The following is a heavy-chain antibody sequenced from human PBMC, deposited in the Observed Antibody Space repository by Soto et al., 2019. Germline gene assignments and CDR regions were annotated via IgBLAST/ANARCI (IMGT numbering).Heavy chain of an antibody. J-gene: IGHJ4*02. CDR1: GYSFTSYW. Sequence: PGESLKISCKGSGYSFTSYWIGWVRQMPGKGLEWMGIIYPGDSDTGYSPSFQGQVTISADKSISTAYLQWSSLKASDTAMYYCARLRRAIFGVAEIDYWGQGTLVTVSS. CDR3: ARLRRAIFGVAEIDY. D-gene: IGHD3-3*01. CDR2: IYPGDSDT. V-gene: IGHV5-51*01.